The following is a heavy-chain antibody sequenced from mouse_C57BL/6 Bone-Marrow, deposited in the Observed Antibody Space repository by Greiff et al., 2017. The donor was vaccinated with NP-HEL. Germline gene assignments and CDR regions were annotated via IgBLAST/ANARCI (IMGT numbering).Heavy chain of an antibody. V-gene: IGHV3-8*01. CDR2: ISYSGST. D-gene: IGHD3-2*02. CDR3: ARFSPDSSGFHYAMDY. Sequence: EVKLQESGPGLAKPSQTLSLTCSVTGYSITSDYWNWIRKFPGNKLEYMGYISYSGSTYYNPSLKSRISITRDTSKNQYYLQLNSVTTEDTATYYCARFSPDSSGFHYAMDYWGQGTSVTVSS. J-gene: IGHJ4*01. CDR1: GYSITSDY.